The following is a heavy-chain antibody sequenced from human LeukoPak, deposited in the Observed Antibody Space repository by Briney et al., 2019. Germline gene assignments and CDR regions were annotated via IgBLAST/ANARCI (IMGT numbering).Heavy chain of an antibody. V-gene: IGHV4-38-2*01. Sequence: SETLSLTCAVSGYSISSGYYWGWIRQPPGKGLEWIGSIYHSGSAYYNTSLKSRVTISVATSKNQFSLRLTSVTASDMAVYYCASSSPAHDYWGQGTLVTVSS. J-gene: IGHJ4*02. CDR3: ASSSPAHDY. D-gene: IGHD2-2*01. CDR1: GYSISSGYY. CDR2: IYHSGSA.